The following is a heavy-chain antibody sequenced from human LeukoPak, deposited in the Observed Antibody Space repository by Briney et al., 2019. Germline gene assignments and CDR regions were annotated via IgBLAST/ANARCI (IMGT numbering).Heavy chain of an antibody. V-gene: IGHV4-59*01. Sequence: SETLSLTCTVSGDSISSYYWSWTRQPPGKGLEWIEYIYYSGSTNYNPSLKSRVTISVDTSKNHFSLKLSSVAAADTAVYYCARLDYYDSSGYFYGVFDIWGQGTMVTVSS. CDR3: ARLDYYDSSGYFYGVFDI. CDR2: IYYSGST. D-gene: IGHD3-22*01. J-gene: IGHJ3*02. CDR1: GDSISSYY.